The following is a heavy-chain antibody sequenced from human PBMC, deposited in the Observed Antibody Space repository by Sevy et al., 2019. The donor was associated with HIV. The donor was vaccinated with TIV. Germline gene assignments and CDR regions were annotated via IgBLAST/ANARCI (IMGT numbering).Heavy chain of an antibody. J-gene: IGHJ4*02. CDR3: AREAGASSFDY. CDR2: FYNGDST. D-gene: IGHD6-13*01. CDR1: GFTVTSNY. Sequence: GGSLRLSCAATGFTVTSNYMSWVRQGPGKGLEGVSGFYNGDSTQYADSVKGRLTISRDKSNNTLYLQMDSLRAEDTAVYYCAREAGASSFDYWGQGTLVTVSS. V-gene: IGHV3-53*01.